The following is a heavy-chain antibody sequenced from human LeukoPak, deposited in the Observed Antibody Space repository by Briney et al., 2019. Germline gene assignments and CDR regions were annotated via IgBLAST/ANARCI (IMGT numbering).Heavy chain of an antibody. CDR1: GYTLTGYY. J-gene: IGHJ5*02. V-gene: IGHV1-2*02. CDR3: ARAPKFSLIAVRSVEVDP. D-gene: IGHD6-19*01. Sequence: ASVKVSRKASGYTLTGYYMHWVRQAPGQGLEWMGWINPNSGGTNYAQKFQGRVTMTRDTSISTAYMELSRLRSDDTAVYYCARAPKFSLIAVRSVEVDPWGQGTLVTVSS. CDR2: INPNSGGT.